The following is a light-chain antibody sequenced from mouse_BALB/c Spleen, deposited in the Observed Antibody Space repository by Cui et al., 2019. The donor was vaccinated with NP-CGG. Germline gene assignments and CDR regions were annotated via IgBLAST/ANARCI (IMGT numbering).Light chain of an antibody. CDR2: GTN. CDR1: TGAVTTSNY. Sequence: QAVVTQESALTTSPGETVTLTCRSSTGAVTTSNYANWVQEKSDHLFTGLIGGTNNRAPGVPARFSCSLIGDKAALTITGAQTEDEAIYFCALWYSNHWVFGGGTKLTVL. CDR3: ALWYSNHWV. J-gene: IGLJ1*01. V-gene: IGLV1*01.